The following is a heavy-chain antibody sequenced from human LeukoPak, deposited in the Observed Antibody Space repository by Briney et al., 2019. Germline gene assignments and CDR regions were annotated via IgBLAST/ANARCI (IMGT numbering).Heavy chain of an antibody. V-gene: IGHV4-31*03. Sequence: SQTLSLTCTVSGGSISSGGYYWSWIRQHPGKGLEWIGYIYYSGSTYYNPSLKSRVTISVDTSKNQFSLKLSSVTAADTAVYYCARHAFRYYDSRGFPDFDYWGQGTLVTVCS. D-gene: IGHD3-22*01. CDR3: ARHAFRYYDSRGFPDFDY. CDR1: GGSISSGGYY. J-gene: IGHJ4*02. CDR2: IYYSGST.